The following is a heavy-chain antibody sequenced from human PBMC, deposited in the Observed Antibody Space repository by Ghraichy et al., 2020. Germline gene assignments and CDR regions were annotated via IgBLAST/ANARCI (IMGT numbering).Heavy chain of an antibody. J-gene: IGHJ4*02. Sequence: GGSLRLSCAASGFTFSSYAMSWVRQAPGKGLEWVSAMSSNGGDTHYADSVKGRFTISRDNSKNTLSLQMNSLRAEDTAVYYCAKLPTSTYYFDYWGQGTLVSVSS. CDR1: GFTFSSYA. D-gene: IGHD2-2*01. CDR2: MSSNGGDT. V-gene: IGHV3-23*01. CDR3: AKLPTSTYYFDY.